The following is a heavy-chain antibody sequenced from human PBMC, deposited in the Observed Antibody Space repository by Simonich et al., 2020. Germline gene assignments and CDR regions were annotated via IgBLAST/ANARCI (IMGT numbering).Heavy chain of an antibody. CDR2: ISGSGGST. CDR1: GFTFSSYA. Sequence: GGGLVQPGGSLRLSCAASGFTFSSYAMSWVRQAPGKVLEWVSAISGSGGSTSYADSVKGRFTISRDNSKNTLYLQMNSLRAEDTAVYYCAKDLGERITMIVVVIDAFDIWGQGTMVTVSS. CDR3: AKDLGERITMIVVVIDAFDI. V-gene: IGHV3-23*01. J-gene: IGHJ3*02. D-gene: IGHD3-22*01.